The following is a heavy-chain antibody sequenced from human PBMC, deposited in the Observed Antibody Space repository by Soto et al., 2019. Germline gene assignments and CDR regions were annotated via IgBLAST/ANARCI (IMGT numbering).Heavy chain of an antibody. D-gene: IGHD3-10*01. Sequence: QVQLVESGGGVVQPGRSLRLSCAASGFPFTTYGMHWVREGPGKGLEWVAVISYDGSNKFYADSVKGRFAISRDNSKNSVYLQMTSLSPEDTALYYCVGGQYYFDYRGQGTLVVVAS. J-gene: IGHJ4*02. V-gene: IGHV3-30*03. CDR1: GFPFTTYG. CDR2: ISYDGSNK. CDR3: VGGQYYFDY.